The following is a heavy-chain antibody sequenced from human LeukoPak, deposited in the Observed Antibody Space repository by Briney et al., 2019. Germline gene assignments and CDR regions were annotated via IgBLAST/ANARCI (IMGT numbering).Heavy chain of an antibody. CDR1: GFIVSSNY. V-gene: IGHV3-30*18. Sequence: GGSLRLSCAVSGFIVSSNYMTWVRQAPGKGLEWVAVISYDGSHKYYADSVKGRFTISRDNSKNTLYLQMNSLRAEDTAVYYCAKDVTLAQGYFDLWGRGTLVTVPS. J-gene: IGHJ2*01. CDR2: ISYDGSHK. CDR3: AKDVTLAQGYFDL.